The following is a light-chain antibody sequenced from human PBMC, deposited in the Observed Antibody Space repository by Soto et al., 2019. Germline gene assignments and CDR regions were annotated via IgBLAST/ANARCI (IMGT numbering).Light chain of an antibody. J-gene: IGKJ2*01. CDR1: QSVLYSSNNKNY. Sequence: DIVMTQSPDSLAVSLGERATINCKSSQSVLYSSNNKNYLAWYQQKPGQPPKLLIYWASTRESGVPDRFRGSGSATDLTLTIRSLQAEDVAVYYCQQYYSTPYTFGQRTKLEIK. V-gene: IGKV4-1*01. CDR3: QQYYSTPYT. CDR2: WAS.